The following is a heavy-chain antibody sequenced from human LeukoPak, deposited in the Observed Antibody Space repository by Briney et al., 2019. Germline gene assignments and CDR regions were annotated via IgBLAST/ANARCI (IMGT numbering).Heavy chain of an antibody. CDR2: ISSGSESST. D-gene: IGHD6-13*01. CDR1: GFTFSSYS. V-gene: IGHV3-48*02. Sequence: GGSLRLSCAASGFTFSSYSMNWVRQVPGKGLEWVSYISSGSESSTYYADSVKGRFTISRDNAKNSLYLQMNSLRDEDTAVYYCAREYSSSYCFDYWGQGTLVTVSS. J-gene: IGHJ4*02. CDR3: AREYSSSYCFDY.